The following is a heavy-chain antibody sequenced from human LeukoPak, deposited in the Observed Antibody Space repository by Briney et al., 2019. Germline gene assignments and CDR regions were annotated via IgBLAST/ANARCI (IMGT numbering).Heavy chain of an antibody. CDR3: TSPTYCYGSGSYTIYGMDV. D-gene: IGHD3-10*01. CDR2: IRSRANSYVT. J-gene: IGHJ6*02. Sequence: PGGSLRLSCAASGFTFSCSAMHGVRQASGKGVVWVGRIRSRANSYVTAYGASVKRRFTISRDDSKNTAYLQMNSLKTEDTAVYYCTSPTYCYGSGSYTIYGMDVWGQGTTVTVSS. CDR1: GFTFSCSA. V-gene: IGHV3-73*01.